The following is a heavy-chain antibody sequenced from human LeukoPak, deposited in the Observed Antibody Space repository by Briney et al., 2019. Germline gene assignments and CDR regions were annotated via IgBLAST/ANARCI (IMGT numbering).Heavy chain of an antibody. V-gene: IGHV2-70*11. CDR1: GFSLSTSGMC. Sequence: SGPTPVNPTQTLTLTCTFSGFSLSTSGMCVSWIRQPPGKALEWLARIDWDDDKYYSTSLKTRLTISMDTSKNQVVLTMTNMDPVDTATYYCARTPPVAAAGSFDYWGQGTIVTVSS. D-gene: IGHD6-13*01. CDR2: IDWDDDK. J-gene: IGHJ4*02. CDR3: ARTPPVAAAGSFDY.